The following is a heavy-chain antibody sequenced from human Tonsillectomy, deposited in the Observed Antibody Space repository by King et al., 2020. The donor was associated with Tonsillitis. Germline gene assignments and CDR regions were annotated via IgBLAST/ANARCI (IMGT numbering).Heavy chain of an antibody. J-gene: IGHJ5*02. CDR3: ARNLGYCSSTSCYNYWFDP. CDR2: IYPADSDT. CDR1: GYSFSSYW. Sequence: VQLVESGAELKKPGESLTISCTGSGYSFSSYWIGWVRQMPGKGLEWMGIIYPADSDTRYSPSFQGQITISADKSTSTAYLQWSSLKASDTAIYYCARNLGYCSSTSCYNYWFDPWGQGTLVTVSS. D-gene: IGHD2-2*02. V-gene: IGHV5-51*03.